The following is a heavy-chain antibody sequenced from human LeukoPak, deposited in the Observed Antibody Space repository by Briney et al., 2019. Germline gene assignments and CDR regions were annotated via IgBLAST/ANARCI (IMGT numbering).Heavy chain of an antibody. V-gene: IGHV1-46*01. CDR1: GYTFTSYY. D-gene: IGHD6-13*01. CDR3: ARGLQVGSSWYGDYYYYMDV. J-gene: IGHJ6*03. Sequence: GASVKVSCKASGYTFTSYYMHWVRQAPGQGLEWMGIINPSGGSTSYAQKFQGRVTMTRDTSTSTAYMELSSLRSEDTAVYYCARGLQVGSSWYGDYYYYMDVWGKGTTVTISS. CDR2: INPSGGST.